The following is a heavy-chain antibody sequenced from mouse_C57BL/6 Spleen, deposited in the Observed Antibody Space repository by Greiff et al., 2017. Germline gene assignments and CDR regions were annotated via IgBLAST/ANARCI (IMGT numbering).Heavy chain of an antibody. CDR2: IYPGSGST. CDR1: GYTFTSYW. D-gene: IGHD2-3*01. CDR3: ARGGIYDGSFDY. V-gene: IGHV1-55*01. J-gene: IGHJ2*01. Sequence: VQLQQPGAELVKPGASVKMSCKASGYTFTSYWITWVKQRPGQGLEWIGDIYPGSGSTNYNEKFKSKATLTVDTSSSTAYMQLSSLTSEDSAVYYCARGGIYDGSFDYWGQGTTLTVSS.